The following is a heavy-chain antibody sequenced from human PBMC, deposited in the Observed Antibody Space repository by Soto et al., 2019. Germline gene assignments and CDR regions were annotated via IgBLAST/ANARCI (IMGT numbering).Heavy chain of an antibody. CDR1: GYTFTSYY. CDR2: INPSGGST. V-gene: IGHV1-46*01. D-gene: IGHD3-22*01. Sequence: ASVKVSCKASGYTFTSYYMHWVRQAPGQGLEWMGIINPSGGSTSYAQKFQGRVTMTRDTSTGTVYMELSSLRSEDTAVYYCARDRVYYDSSGYPRDAFDIWGQGTMVTVSS. J-gene: IGHJ3*02. CDR3: ARDRVYYDSSGYPRDAFDI.